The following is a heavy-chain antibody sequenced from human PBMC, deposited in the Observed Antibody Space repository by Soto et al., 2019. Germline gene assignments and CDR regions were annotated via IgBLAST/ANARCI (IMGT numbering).Heavy chain of an antibody. Sequence: SETLSLTCTVSGGSISSSSYYWGWIRQPPGKGLEWIGSIFYSGSTYYNPSLKSRVTISVDTSKNQFSLKLSSVTAADTAVYYCACIFSGGYSDGFYNYGMDVWGQGTTVT. CDR2: IFYSGST. CDR3: ACIFSGGYSDGFYNYGMDV. D-gene: IGHD5-18*01. CDR1: GGSISSSSYY. V-gene: IGHV4-39*01. J-gene: IGHJ6*02.